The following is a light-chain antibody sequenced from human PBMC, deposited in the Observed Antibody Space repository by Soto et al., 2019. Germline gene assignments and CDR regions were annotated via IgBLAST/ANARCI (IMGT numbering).Light chain of an antibody. J-gene: IGKJ1*01. CDR2: KAS. Sequence: DIQMTQSPSTLSASVGDRVTITCRASQSISSWLAWYQQKPGKAPKVLIYKASSLESGVPSRFXXXGXVTXXXXXXXXXQPDDFATYYCQQYNTYPWTFGQGTQVEIK. V-gene: IGKV1-5*03. CDR3: QQYNTYPWT. CDR1: QSISSW.